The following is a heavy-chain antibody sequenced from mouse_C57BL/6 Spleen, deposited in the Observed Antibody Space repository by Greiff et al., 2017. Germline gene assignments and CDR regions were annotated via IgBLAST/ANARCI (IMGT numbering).Heavy chain of an antibody. CDR2: IHPNSGST. J-gene: IGHJ2*01. V-gene: IGHV1-64*01. CDR1: GYTFTSYW. Sequence: VQLQQPGAELVKPGASVKLSCKASGYTFTSYWMHWVKQRPGQGLEWIGMIHPNSGSTNYNEKFKSKATLTVDKSSSTAYMQLSSLTSEDSAVXYCSRTAQATDWYWGKGTTLTVSS. D-gene: IGHD3-2*02. CDR3: SRTAQATDWY.